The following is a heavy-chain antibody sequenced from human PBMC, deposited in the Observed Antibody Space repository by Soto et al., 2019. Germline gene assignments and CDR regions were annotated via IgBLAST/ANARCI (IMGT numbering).Heavy chain of an antibody. CDR3: ARTHSSSFERVFYYYDMDV. V-gene: IGHV1-69*06. CDR2: IIPMLDRT. J-gene: IGHJ6*02. Sequence: QVQLVQSGAEVKKPGSSVKVSCKASRGTFNSYAISWVRQAPGQGLEWMGGIIPMLDRTHFTQKFQDRVTITADKSTSTAYVELSSLRSEDTAIYFCARTHSSSFERVFYYYDMDVWGQGTTVTVSS. D-gene: IGHD6-6*01. CDR1: RGTFNSYA.